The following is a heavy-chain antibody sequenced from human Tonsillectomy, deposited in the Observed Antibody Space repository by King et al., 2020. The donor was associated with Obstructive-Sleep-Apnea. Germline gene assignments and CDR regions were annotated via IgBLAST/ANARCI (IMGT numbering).Heavy chain of an antibody. CDR2: IYHTGST. CDR3: ARVRGEYYYYAMDV. J-gene: IGHJ6*02. Sequence: QLQESGSGLVKPSQTLSLACAVSGGSIISDFYSWSWIRQPPGKGLEWIGYIYHTGSTYYNPSLQSRVTISLDRSKNQFSLNLSSVTAADTAVYYCARVRGEYYYYAMDVWGQGTTVTVSS. V-gene: IGHV4-30-2*01. D-gene: IGHD3-10*01. CDR1: GGSIISDFYS.